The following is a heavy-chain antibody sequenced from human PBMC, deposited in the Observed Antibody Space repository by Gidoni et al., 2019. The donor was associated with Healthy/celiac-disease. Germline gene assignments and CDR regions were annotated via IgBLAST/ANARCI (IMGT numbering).Heavy chain of an antibody. CDR1: GYTFTGYY. CDR3: ARVGQYSLGLAY. J-gene: IGHJ4*02. CDR2: TNPNSGGT. D-gene: IGHD2-15*01. V-gene: IGHV1-2*02. Sequence: QVQLVQSGADVKTPGASVKVPRQAPGYTFTGYYMHWVRQSPGQGLEWKGWTNPNSGGTNYAQTFQGRVTMTRDTSISTAYMELSRLRSDATAVYYCARVGQYSLGLAYWGQGTLVTVSS.